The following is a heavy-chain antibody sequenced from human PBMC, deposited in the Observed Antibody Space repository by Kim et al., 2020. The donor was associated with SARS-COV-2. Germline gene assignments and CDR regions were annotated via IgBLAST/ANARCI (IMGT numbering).Heavy chain of an antibody. J-gene: IGHJ4*01. D-gene: IGHD4-17*01. CDR1: GFTFGDYP. Sequence: GGSLRLSCTTSGFTFGDYPVSWFRQAPGKGLEWVGFIRSKPYGGTTESAASVKRRFTISRDDSKSIAYLQMNSLKTEYTALYYCTRGDAGYYPFFDYWG. CDR3: TRGDAGYYPFFDY. V-gene: IGHV3-49*03. CDR2: IRSKPYGGTT.